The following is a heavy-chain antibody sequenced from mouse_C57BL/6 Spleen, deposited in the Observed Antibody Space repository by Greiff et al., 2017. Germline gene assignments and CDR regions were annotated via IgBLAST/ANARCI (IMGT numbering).Heavy chain of an antibody. CDR1: GYTFTSYG. V-gene: IGHV1-81*01. CDR3: ARYYGRDWYFDV. D-gene: IGHD1-1*01. CDR2: IYPRSGNT. Sequence: VQLQQSGAELARPGASVKLSCKASGYTFTSYGISWVKQRTGQGLEWIGEIYPRSGNTYYNEKFKGKATLAADKSSSTAYMELRSLTSEDSAVYFCARYYGRDWYFDVWGTGTTVTVSS. J-gene: IGHJ1*03.